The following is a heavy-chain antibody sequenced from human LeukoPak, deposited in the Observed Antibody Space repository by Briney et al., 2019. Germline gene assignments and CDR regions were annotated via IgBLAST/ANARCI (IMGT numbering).Heavy chain of an antibody. CDR3: AKAGASDTVMDFLFDY. D-gene: IGHD5-18*01. CDR1: RFSFRNYY. J-gene: IGHJ4*02. V-gene: IGHV3-30*18. Sequence: GGSLRLACAASRFSFRNYYMHWVRQVQGKGLEWVAVISHDGSRKYYADSVKGRFTISRDNSKNTLYLQMNRLGAENTAVCYCAKAGASDTVMDFLFDYWGQGTWSPSP. CDR2: ISHDGSRK.